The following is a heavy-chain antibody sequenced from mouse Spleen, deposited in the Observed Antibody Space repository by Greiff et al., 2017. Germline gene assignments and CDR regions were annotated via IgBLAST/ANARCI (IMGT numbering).Heavy chain of an antibody. CDR3: ARQYYYGNYFDY. V-gene: IGHV5-12*01. Sequence: EVKVVESGGGLVQPGGSLKLSCAASGFTFSDYYMYWVRQTPEKRLEWVAYISNGGGSTYYPDTVKGRFTISRDNAKNTLYLQMSRLKSEDTAMYYCARQYYYGNYFDYWGQGTTLTVSS. D-gene: IGHD1-1*01. CDR1: GFTFSDYY. CDR2: ISNGGGST. J-gene: IGHJ2*01.